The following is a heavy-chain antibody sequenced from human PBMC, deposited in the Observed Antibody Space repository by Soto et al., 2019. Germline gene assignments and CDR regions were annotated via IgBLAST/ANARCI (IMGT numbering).Heavy chain of an antibody. D-gene: IGHD6-19*01. CDR2: ISYDGSNK. V-gene: IGHV3-30-3*01. J-gene: IGHJ6*02. Sequence: GGSLRLSCAASGFTFSSYAMHWVRQAPGKGLEWVAVISYDGSNKYYADSVKGRFTISRDNSKNTLYLQMNSLRAEDTAVYYCARDGTWGAVAADGMDVWGQGTTVTVSS. CDR1: GFTFSSYA. CDR3: ARDGTWGAVAADGMDV.